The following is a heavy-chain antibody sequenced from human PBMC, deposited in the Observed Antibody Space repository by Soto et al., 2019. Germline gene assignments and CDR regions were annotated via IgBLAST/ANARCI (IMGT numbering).Heavy chain of an antibody. D-gene: IGHD3-9*01. J-gene: IGHJ3*02. CDR3: ARGTGNAAFDI. Sequence: SEILSLTCTVSGGSISSGNYYWSWIRQHPGKGLEWIGYIYYSGSSYYTPSLMSRVTVSVDTSKNQFSLKLSSVTAADTAVYYCARGTGNAAFDIWGQGTMVTVSS. V-gene: IGHV4-31*03. CDR2: IYYSGSS. CDR1: GGSISSGNYY.